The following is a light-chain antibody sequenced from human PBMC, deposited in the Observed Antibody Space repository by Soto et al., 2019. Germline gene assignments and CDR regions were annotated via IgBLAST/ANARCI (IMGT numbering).Light chain of an antibody. Sequence: QSALTQPASVSGSPGLSIAISCTGTSSDVGGYNSVSWYQQHPGKAPKLMIYDVSNRPSGVSNRFSGSKSGNTASLTISGLRAEDEGDYYCSSYTPGGSYVFGTGTKVTVL. CDR3: SSYTPGGSYV. CDR1: SSDVGGYNS. V-gene: IGLV2-14*01. CDR2: DVS. J-gene: IGLJ1*01.